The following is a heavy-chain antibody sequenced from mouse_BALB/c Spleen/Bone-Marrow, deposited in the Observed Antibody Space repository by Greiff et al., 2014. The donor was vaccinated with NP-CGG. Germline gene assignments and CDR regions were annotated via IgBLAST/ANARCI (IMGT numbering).Heavy chain of an antibody. CDR3: ARHLYGNYGAMDY. V-gene: IGHV5-12*02. Sequence: EVQVVESGGGLVQPGGSLKLSCATSGFTFSDYYMYWVRQTPEKRLEWVAYISNGGGSTYYPDTVKGRFTISRDNAKNTLYLQMSRLKSEDTAMYYCARHLYGNYGAMDYWGQGTSVTVCS. J-gene: IGHJ4*01. CDR1: GFTFSDYY. D-gene: IGHD2-1*01. CDR2: ISNGGGST.